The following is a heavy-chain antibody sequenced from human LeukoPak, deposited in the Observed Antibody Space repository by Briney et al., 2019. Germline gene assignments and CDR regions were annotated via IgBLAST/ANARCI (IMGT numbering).Heavy chain of an antibody. CDR2: IYYSGST. D-gene: IGHD5-24*01. Sequence: KPSETLSLTCTVSGGSISSYYWSWIRQPPGKGLEWIGYIYYSGSTNYNPSLKSRVTMSVDTSKNQFSLKLSSVTAADTAVYYCARRSWGKGYNNHYFDYWGQGTLVTVSS. J-gene: IGHJ4*02. CDR3: ARRSWGKGYNNHYFDY. V-gene: IGHV4-59*01. CDR1: GGSISSYY.